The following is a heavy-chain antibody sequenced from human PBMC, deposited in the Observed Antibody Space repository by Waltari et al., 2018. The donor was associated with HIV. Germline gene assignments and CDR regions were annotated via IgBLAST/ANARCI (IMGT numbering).Heavy chain of an antibody. J-gene: IGHJ4*02. V-gene: IGHV5-51*03. Sequence: EVQLVQSGAEVKKPGESLKISCKGSGYSFATYWIGWVSQMPGKGLEWMGIIYPGYSDTRYSPSCQGQVTISADKSIRTAYLQWSSLKASDTAMYYCTKGMYANQDYFDNWGQGTLVTVSS. CDR3: TKGMYANQDYFDN. CDR1: GYSFATYW. CDR2: IYPGYSDT. D-gene: IGHD2-8*01.